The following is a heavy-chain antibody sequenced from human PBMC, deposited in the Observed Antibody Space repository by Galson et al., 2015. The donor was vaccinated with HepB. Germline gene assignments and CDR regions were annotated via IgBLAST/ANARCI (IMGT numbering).Heavy chain of an antibody. V-gene: IGHV1-2*02. J-gene: IGHJ4*02. D-gene: IGHD6-19*01. CDR3: ARVQRQWLVGGPGFCLGY. CDR1: GYTFTGYY. Sequence: SVKVSCKASGYTFTGYYMHWVRQAPGQGLEWMGWINPNSGGTNYAQKFQGRVTMTRDTSISTAYMELSRLRSDDTAVYYCARVQRQWLVGGPGFCLGYWGQGTLVTVSS. CDR2: INPNSGGT.